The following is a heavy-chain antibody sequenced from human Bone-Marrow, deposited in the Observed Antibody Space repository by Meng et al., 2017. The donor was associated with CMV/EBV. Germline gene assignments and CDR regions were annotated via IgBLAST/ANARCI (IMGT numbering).Heavy chain of an antibody. CDR2: IKSKTDGGTT. V-gene: IGHV3-15*01. J-gene: IGHJ3*02. CDR3: TTRRGTMIVVVIDAFDI. Sequence: GESLKISCVASGFGFSDHFMDWVRQAPGKGLEWVGRIKSKTDGGTTDYAAPVKGRFTISRDDSKNTLYLQMNSLKTEDTAVYYCTTRRGTMIVVVIDAFDIWGQGTMVTVSS. D-gene: IGHD3-22*01. CDR1: GFGFSDHF.